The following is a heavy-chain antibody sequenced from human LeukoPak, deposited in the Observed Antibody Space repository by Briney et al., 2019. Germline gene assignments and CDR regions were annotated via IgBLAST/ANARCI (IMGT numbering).Heavy chain of an antibody. CDR3: ATGSSRYYYYMDV. D-gene: IGHD3-10*01. CDR2: VYFSGNT. Sequence: SETLSLTCTVSGGSIRSNSYYWGWIRQPPGKGLEWIGSVYFSGNTYYNPSLKSRVTISVDTSKNQFSLKLSSVTAADTAVYYCATGSSRYYYYMDVWGKGTTVTVSS. J-gene: IGHJ6*03. V-gene: IGHV4-39*01. CDR1: GGSIRSNSYY.